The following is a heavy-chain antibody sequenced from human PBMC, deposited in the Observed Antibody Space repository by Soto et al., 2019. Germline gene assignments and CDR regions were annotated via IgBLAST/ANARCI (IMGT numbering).Heavy chain of an antibody. J-gene: IGHJ3*02. D-gene: IGHD1-1*01. CDR3: ARDQGEGYNKIGDAFDI. CDR2: INAGNGNT. Sequence: QVQLVQSGAEVKKPGASVKVSCKASGYTFTSYAMHWVRQAPGHRLEWMGWINAGNGNTKYSHKFQGRVTITRDTSASTAYMELSSLGSEDTAVYYCARDQGEGYNKIGDAFDIWGQGTMVTVSS. CDR1: GYTFTSYA. V-gene: IGHV1-3*01.